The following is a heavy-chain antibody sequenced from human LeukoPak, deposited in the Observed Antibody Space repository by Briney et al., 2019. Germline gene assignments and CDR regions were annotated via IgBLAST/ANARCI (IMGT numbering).Heavy chain of an antibody. Sequence: SETLSLTCTVSGGSISSYYWSWIRQPPGKGLEWIGYIYYSGSTNYNPSLKSRVTISVDTSKNQFSLKLSSVTAADTAVYYCARGGHCSGGSCYYPGGGAVAFDIWGQGTMVTVSS. D-gene: IGHD2-15*01. V-gene: IGHV4-59*01. CDR2: IYYSGST. J-gene: IGHJ3*02. CDR3: ARGGHCSGGSCYYPGGGAVAFDI. CDR1: GGSISSYY.